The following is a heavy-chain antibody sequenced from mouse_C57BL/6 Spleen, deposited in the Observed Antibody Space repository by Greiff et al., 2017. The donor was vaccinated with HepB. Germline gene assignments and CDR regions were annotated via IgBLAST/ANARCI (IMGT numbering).Heavy chain of an antibody. J-gene: IGHJ4*01. Sequence: QVQLQQPGAELVRPGSSVKLSCKASGYTFTSYWMDWVKQRPGQGLEWIGNIYPSDSETHYNQKFKDKATLTVDKSSSTAYMQLSSLTSEDSAVYYCARNSGLYAMDYWGQGTSVTVSS. D-gene: IGHD3-2*02. CDR2: IYPSDSET. CDR3: ARNSGLYAMDY. CDR1: GYTFTSYW. V-gene: IGHV1-61*01.